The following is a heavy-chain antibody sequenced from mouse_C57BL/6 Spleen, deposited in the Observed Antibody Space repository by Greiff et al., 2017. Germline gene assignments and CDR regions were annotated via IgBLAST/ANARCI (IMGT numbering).Heavy chain of an antibody. V-gene: IGHV1-64*01. CDR2: IHPNSGST. CDR1: GYTFTSYW. D-gene: IGHD4-1*01. CDR3: ARWVTGTKNFDY. Sequence: VQLQQPGAELVKPGASVKLSCKASGYTFTSYWMHWVKQRPGQGLEWIGMIHPNSGSTNYNEKFKSKATLTVDKSSSTAYMQLSSLTSEDSAVYYCARWVTGTKNFDYWGQGTTLTVSS. J-gene: IGHJ2*01.